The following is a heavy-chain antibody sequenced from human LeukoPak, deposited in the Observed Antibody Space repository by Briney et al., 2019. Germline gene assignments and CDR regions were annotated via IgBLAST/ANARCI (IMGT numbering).Heavy chain of an antibody. D-gene: IGHD3-22*01. CDR3: ARGKYYYDSSGYYAPDY. V-gene: IGHV3-11*01. J-gene: IGHJ4*02. CDR1: GFTFSDYY. CDR2: ISSSGSTI. Sequence: GGSLRLSCAASGFTFSDYYMSWIRQAPGKGLEWVSYISSSGSTIYYADSVKGRFTISRDNAKNSLYLQMNSLRAEDAAVYYCARGKYYYDSSGYYAPDYWGQGTLVTVSS.